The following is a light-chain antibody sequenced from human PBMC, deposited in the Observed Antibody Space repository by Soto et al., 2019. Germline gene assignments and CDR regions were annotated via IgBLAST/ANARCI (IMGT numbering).Light chain of an antibody. V-gene: IGKV3-11*01. Sequence: EIVLTQSPATLSLSPGERAILSCRASQSGPIDLAWYQQKPGQAPRLLIFDASKRATGIPGRFSGDGSGTDFTLTINSPELGDFAIYYCQQRSQWPWTFGQGTKVEIK. CDR2: DAS. CDR1: QSGPID. CDR3: QQRSQWPWT. J-gene: IGKJ1*01.